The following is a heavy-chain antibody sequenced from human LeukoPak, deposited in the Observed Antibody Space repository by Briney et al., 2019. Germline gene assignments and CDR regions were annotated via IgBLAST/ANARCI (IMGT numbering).Heavy chain of an antibody. CDR2: ISYDGSNK. J-gene: IGHJ6*04. V-gene: IGHV3-30*04. Sequence: PGRSLRLSCAASGFTFSSYAMHWVRQAPGKGLEWVAVISYDGSNKYYADSVKGRFTISRDNSKNTLYLQMNSLRAEDTAVYYCASTRSHYYYYGMDVWSKGTTVTVSS. CDR3: ASTRSHYYYYGMDV. CDR1: GFTFSSYA.